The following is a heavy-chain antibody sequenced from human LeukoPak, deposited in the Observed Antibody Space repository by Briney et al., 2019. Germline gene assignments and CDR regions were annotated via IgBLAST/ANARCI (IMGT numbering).Heavy chain of an antibody. CDR3: ARERLYGFDF. Sequence: GGSLRLSCAASGFTFSSYAMHWARQAPGKGLEWVSVISYDGSNKYYADSVKGRFTISRDNSKNTLYLQMNSLRAEDTAVYYCARERLYGFDFWGQGTLVTVSS. V-gene: IGHV3-30-3*01. CDR1: GFTFSSYA. D-gene: IGHD2-2*02. J-gene: IGHJ4*02. CDR2: ISYDGSNK.